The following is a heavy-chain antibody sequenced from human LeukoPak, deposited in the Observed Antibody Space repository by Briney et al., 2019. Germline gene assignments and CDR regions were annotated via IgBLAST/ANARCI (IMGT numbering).Heavy chain of an antibody. CDR1: GGSISSNNW. CDR2: IYHSGST. Sequence: RPSETLSLTCAVSGGSISSNNWWNWVRQPPGKGLEWIGEIYHSGSTNYNPSLKSRVTISVDKSKNQFSLKLSSVTAADTAVYYCARRYWGRGYFDYWGQGTLVTVSS. D-gene: IGHD7-27*01. CDR3: ARRYWGRGYFDY. J-gene: IGHJ4*02. V-gene: IGHV4-4*02.